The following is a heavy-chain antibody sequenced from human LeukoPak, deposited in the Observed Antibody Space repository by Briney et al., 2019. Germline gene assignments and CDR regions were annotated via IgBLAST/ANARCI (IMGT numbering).Heavy chain of an antibody. J-gene: IGHJ4*02. CDR1: GGSVSSGSYY. Sequence: SETLSLTCTVSGGSVSSGSYYWSWIRQPPGKGLEWIGYIYYSGSTNHNPSLKSRVTISVDTSKNQFSLKLSSVTAADTAVHYCAREVRGVISFFDYWGQGTLVTVPS. CDR3: AREVRGVISFFDY. V-gene: IGHV4-61*01. CDR2: IYYSGST. D-gene: IGHD3-10*01.